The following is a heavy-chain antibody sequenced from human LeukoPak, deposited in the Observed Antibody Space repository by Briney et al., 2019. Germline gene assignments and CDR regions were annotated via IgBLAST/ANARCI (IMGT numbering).Heavy chain of an antibody. CDR1: GFTFSNYA. CDR2: ISYDGSNK. Sequence: GGSLRLSCAASGFTFSNYAMYWVRQAPGKGLEWVAVISYDGSNKYYADSVKGRFTISRDNSKNTLYLQMNSLRAEDTAVYSCARGADGVSSNSRGWFDPWGQGTLVTVSS. J-gene: IGHJ5*02. CDR3: ARGADGVSSNSRGWFDP. D-gene: IGHD2-15*01. V-gene: IGHV3-30*14.